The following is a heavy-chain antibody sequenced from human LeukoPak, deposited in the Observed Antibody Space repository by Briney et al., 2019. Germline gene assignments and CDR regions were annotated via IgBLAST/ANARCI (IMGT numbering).Heavy chain of an antibody. CDR1: GLTVSSSH. Sequence: GGSLRLSCAASGLTVSSSHMTWIRQAPRKGLEWVSIIKSGSNTDYADSVKGRFAISRDNSKNTAYLQMNSLRIEDTAVYYCVNLPGGGQWGQGTLVTVSS. CDR3: VNLPGGGQ. D-gene: IGHD7-27*01. J-gene: IGHJ4*02. CDR2: IKSGSNT. V-gene: IGHV3-66*02.